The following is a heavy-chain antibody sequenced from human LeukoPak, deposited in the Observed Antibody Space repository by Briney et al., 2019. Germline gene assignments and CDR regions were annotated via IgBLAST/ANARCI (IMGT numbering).Heavy chain of an antibody. CDR1: SGSISTSNYY. V-gene: IGHV4-39*01. CDR3: AGHWGSSWPHKRRDFDY. Sequence: PSETLSLTCTVSSGSISTSNYYWGWVRQPPGKALEWIGNIFYSGSTYYSPSLKSRVTISLDTSKNQFSLKLSSVTAADTAVYYCAGHWGSSWPHKRRDFDYWGQGTLVTVSS. CDR2: IFYSGST. D-gene: IGHD6-13*01. J-gene: IGHJ4*02.